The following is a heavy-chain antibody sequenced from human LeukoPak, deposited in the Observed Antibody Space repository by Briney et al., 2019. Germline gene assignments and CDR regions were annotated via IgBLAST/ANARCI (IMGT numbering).Heavy chain of an antibody. V-gene: IGHV4-59*01. D-gene: IGHD4-17*01. CDR3: ASADYDDYYIDF. Sequence: PSETLSLTCTVSGGSLSSYYWSWIRQPPGKGLEWIGYTYYSGMTNYNPSLKTRVTISLVTSKNQFSLKLSSVTAADTAVYYCASADYDDYYIDFWGQGTLVTVSS. CDR1: GGSLSSYY. J-gene: IGHJ4*02. CDR2: TYYSGMT.